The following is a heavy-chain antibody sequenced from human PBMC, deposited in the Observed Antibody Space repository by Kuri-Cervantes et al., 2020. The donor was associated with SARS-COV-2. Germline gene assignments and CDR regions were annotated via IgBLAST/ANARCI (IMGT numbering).Heavy chain of an antibody. J-gene: IGHJ3*02. Sequence: SETLSLTCTVSGGSITSNYNWGWIRQPPGKGLEWIGTISYSGHTYYSPSLKSRVAMFIDTPKNQFSLKLYSLTAADTSVYYCARHMYKSNPGDAFDISSRGTLVTVSS. CDR1: GGSITSNYN. CDR3: ARHMYKSNPGDAFDI. V-gene: IGHV4-39*01. D-gene: IGHD1-20*01. CDR2: ISYSGHT.